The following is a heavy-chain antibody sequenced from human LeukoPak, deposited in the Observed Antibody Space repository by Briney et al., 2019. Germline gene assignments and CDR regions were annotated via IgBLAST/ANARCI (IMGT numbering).Heavy chain of an antibody. V-gene: IGHV3-15*07. CDR1: GFNFNNAW. J-gene: IGHJ4*02. D-gene: IGHD6-13*01. Sequence: NAGESLRLSCTTSGFNFNNAWMNWVRQAPGKGLEWVGRIKSRTDGGTTVYSAPVKGRFTISRDDSKSTLYLQMNSLKIEDTAVYYCTTDLLAAAGLVSFFDFWGQGALVTVSS. CDR2: IKSRTDGGTT. CDR3: TTDLLAAAGLVSFFDF.